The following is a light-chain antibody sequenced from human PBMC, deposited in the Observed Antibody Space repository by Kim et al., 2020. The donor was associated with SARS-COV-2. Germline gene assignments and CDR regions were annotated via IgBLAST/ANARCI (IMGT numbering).Light chain of an antibody. CDR2: GAS. CDR3: QQYSSWPYT. Sequence: EIVLTQSPATLSVSPGERATLSCRASQSISSNLAWYQQKPGQAPRLLLYGASTRAPGIPARFSVSGSETEFTLTISSLQSEDFAVYYCQQYSSWPYTFGQGTKLEI. V-gene: IGKV3-15*01. J-gene: IGKJ2*01. CDR1: QSISSN.